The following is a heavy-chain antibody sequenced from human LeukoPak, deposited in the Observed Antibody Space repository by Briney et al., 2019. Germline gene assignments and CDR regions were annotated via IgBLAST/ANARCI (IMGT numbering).Heavy chain of an antibody. V-gene: IGHV3-7*01. CDR1: GFSFSNYW. CDR2: INPDGSDR. J-gene: IGHJ4*02. Sequence: GGSLRLSCEASGFSFSNYWMSWVRQAPGRGLEWVANINPDGSDRRYMDPVNGRFTISRDNARNSLYLQMNYLRVEDAAVYYCASGHFDWLLGGQGALVAVSS. D-gene: IGHD3-9*01. CDR3: ASGHFDWLL.